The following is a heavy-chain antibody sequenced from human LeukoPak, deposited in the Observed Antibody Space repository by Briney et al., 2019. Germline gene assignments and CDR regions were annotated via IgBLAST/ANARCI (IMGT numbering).Heavy chain of an antibody. CDR3: AREDSSGYYSQQMYAFDI. Sequence: SQTLSLTCAISGDSVSSNSAAWNWIRQSPSRGLEWLGRTYYRSKWYNDYAVSVKSRITINPDTSKNQFSLQLNSVTPEDTAVYYCAREDSSGYYSQQMYAFDIWGQGTMVTVSS. D-gene: IGHD3-22*01. V-gene: IGHV6-1*01. J-gene: IGHJ3*02. CDR2: TYYRSKWYN. CDR1: GDSVSSNSAA.